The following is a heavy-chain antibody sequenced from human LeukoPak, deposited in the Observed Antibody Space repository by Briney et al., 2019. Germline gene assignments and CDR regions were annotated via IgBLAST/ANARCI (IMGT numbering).Heavy chain of an antibody. V-gene: IGHV3-48*04. CDR3: ASFGSRGY. CDR1: GFTFSNAW. CDR2: INGASSTI. J-gene: IGHJ4*02. D-gene: IGHD3-10*01. Sequence: GGSLRLSCAASGFTFSNAWMSWVRQAPGKGLEWVSYINGASSTIYYADSVKGRFTISRDNAKNSLYLQMNSLRAEDTAVYYCASFGSRGYWGQGTLVTVSS.